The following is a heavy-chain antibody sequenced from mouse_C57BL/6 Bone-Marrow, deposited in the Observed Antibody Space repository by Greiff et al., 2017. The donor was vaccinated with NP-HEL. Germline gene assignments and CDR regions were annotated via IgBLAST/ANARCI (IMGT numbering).Heavy chain of an antibody. Sequence: DVKLVESGEGLVKPGGSLKLSCAASGFTFSSYAMSWVRQTPEQSLEWVAYISSCGDYIYYAHTFKGRFTIARDNARNTLYLQMSSLKSEDTDMYYCTRETGYYFGCWGQGTTLTVS. J-gene: IGHJ2*01. CDR1: GFTFSSYA. V-gene: IGHV5-9-1*02. CDR2: ISSCGDYI. CDR3: TRETGYYFGC.